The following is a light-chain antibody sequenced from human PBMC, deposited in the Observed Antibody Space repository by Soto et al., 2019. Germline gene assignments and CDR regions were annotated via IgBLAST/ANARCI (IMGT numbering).Light chain of an antibody. V-gene: IGLV2-8*01. CDR2: EVT. J-gene: IGLJ2*01. CDR1: SSDVGGDNY. CDR3: SSYYASSHFYVV. Sequence: QSVLTQPPSASGSPGQTVTISCTGSSSDVGGDNYVSWYQQYPGRAPKLMIYEVTKRPSGVPDRFSGSKSGNTASLTVSGRQAEEEDDYYCSSYYASSHFYVVFGGGTKLTVL.